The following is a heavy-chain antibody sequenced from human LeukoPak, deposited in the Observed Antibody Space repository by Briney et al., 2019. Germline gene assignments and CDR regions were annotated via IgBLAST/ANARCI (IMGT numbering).Heavy chain of an antibody. V-gene: IGHV1-8*03. CDR3: AKDPPYDSSGYYGDAGYFQH. CDR1: GYTFTSYD. CDR2: MNPNSGNT. Sequence: ASVKVSCKASGYTFTSYDINWVRQATGQGLEWMGWMNPNSGNTGYAQKFQGRVTITRNTSISTAYMELSSLRSEDTAVYYCAKDPPYDSSGYYGDAGYFQHWGQGTLVTVSS. D-gene: IGHD3-22*01. J-gene: IGHJ1*01.